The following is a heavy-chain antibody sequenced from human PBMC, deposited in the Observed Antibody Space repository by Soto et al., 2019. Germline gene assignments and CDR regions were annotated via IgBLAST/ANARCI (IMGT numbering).Heavy chain of an antibody. CDR3: ARVPPSDYDYVWGSYRPTDAFDI. D-gene: IGHD3-16*02. Sequence: QVQLQESGPGLVKPSGTLSLTCAVSGGSISSSNWWSWVRQPPGKGLEWIGEIYYSGSTNYNPSLKSRVTISVDKSKNQFSLKLSSVTAADTAVYYCARVPPSDYDYVWGSYRPTDAFDIWGQGTMVTVSS. V-gene: IGHV4-4*02. J-gene: IGHJ3*02. CDR2: IYYSGST. CDR1: GGSISSSNW.